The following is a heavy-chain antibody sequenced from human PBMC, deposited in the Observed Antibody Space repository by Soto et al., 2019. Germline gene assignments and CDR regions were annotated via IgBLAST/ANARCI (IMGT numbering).Heavy chain of an antibody. J-gene: IGHJ4*02. CDR3: ARGLITGSHYSGGWYYFDS. D-gene: IGHD6-19*01. Sequence: SETLSLTCTVSGGSISSGGYYWSWIRQHPGKGLEWIGYIYYSGSAYYNPSLKSRVTISVHTSNSQFSLELSSVTAADTAVYYCARGLITGSHYSGGWYYFDSWGQGTQVTVSS. V-gene: IGHV4-31*03. CDR2: IYYSGSA. CDR1: GGSISSGGYY.